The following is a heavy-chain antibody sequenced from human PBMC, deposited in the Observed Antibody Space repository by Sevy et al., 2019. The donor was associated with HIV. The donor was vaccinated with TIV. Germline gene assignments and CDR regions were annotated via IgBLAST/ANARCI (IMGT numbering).Heavy chain of an antibody. CDR2: MTGSGGST. D-gene: IGHD2-15*01. CDR1: GFTFSSYA. CDR3: AKDPGYCSGGSCYSYYGMDV. J-gene: IGHJ6*02. V-gene: IGHV3-23*01. Sequence: GGSLRLSCAASGFTFSSYAMSWVRQAPGKGLDWVSSMTGSGGSTYYADAVKGRFTISRDKSKNTLYLQMNSLRADDTAVYYCAKDPGYCSGGSCYSYYGMDVWGQGTTVTVSS.